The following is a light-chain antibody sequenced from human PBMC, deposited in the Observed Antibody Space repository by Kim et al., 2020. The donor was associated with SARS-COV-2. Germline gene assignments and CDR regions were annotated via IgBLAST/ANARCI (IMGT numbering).Light chain of an antibody. V-gene: IGLV3-21*04. CDR2: YDS. CDR1: NIGSKS. CDR3: QVWDSSSDLLYV. Sequence: SYELTQPPSVSVAPGKTARITCGGNNIGSKSVHWYQQKPGQAPVLVFYYDSDRPSGIPERFSGSNSGNTATLTISRVEAGDEADYYCQVWDSSSDLLYVFGTGTKVTVL. J-gene: IGLJ1*01.